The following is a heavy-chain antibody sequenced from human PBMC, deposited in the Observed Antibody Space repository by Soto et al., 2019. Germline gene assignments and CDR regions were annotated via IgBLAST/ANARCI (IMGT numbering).Heavy chain of an antibody. CDR1: GFTFSSYD. CDR3: ARGDYHDTSGPFSDAFDV. J-gene: IGHJ3*01. V-gene: IGHV3-13*04. D-gene: IGHD3-22*01. CDR2: IGTAGDT. Sequence: GSLRLSCAASGFTFSSYDMHWVRQATGKGLEWVSAIGTAGDTYYPGSVKGRFSISRENAKNSLYLQMNSLRAEDTAVYYCARGDYHDTSGPFSDAFDVWGQGTMVTVSS.